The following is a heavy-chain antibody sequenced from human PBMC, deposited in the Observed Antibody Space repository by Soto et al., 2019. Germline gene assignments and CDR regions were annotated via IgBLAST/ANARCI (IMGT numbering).Heavy chain of an antibody. J-gene: IGHJ5*01. CDR2: ISYDGSSK. Sequence: PGGSLRLSGAASGFSFSNYGMQWVRQAPGKGREWVAGISYDGSSKYHADSVKGRFTISRDNSKNTLHLQMNSLRPEDTAVYYCSKDRRGGRAVLDSWGQGTPVTVSS. V-gene: IGHV3-30*18. D-gene: IGHD2-8*01. CDR1: GFSFSNYG. CDR3: SKDRRGGRAVLDS.